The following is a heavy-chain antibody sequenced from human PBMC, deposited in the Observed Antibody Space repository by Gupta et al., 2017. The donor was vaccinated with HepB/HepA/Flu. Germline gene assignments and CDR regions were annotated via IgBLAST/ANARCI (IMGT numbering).Heavy chain of an antibody. V-gene: IGHV3-53*01. J-gene: IGHJ4*02. CDR1: GFTVSSSY. CDR3: ARENWGWDYFDS. D-gene: IGHD7-27*01. Sequence: EVQRVESGGALIQRGGSLRLSCAASGFTVSSSYMRWVRRAPGKGLEWVSVIYSGGGLTYYADSVKGRFTISRDKSRNTLYLQMNSLRAEDTAVYYCARENWGWDYFDSWGQGTLVTVSS. CDR2: IYSGGGLT.